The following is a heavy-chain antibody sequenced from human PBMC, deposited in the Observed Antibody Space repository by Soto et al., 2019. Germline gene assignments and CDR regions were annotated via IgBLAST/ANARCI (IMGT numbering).Heavy chain of an antibody. CDR1: GGTFSSYA. Sequence: ASVKVSCKASGGTFSSYAISWVRQAPGQGLEWMGGIIPIFGTANYAQKFQGRVTITADESTSTAYMELSSLRSEDTAVYYCATGVQYDFWSRYYDYWRQGTLVPVSS. CDR2: IIPIFGTA. D-gene: IGHD3-3*01. V-gene: IGHV1-69*13. CDR3: ATGVQYDFWSRYYDY. J-gene: IGHJ4*02.